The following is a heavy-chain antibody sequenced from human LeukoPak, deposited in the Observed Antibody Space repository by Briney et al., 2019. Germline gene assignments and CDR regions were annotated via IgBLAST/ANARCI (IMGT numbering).Heavy chain of an antibody. CDR2: IYTSGNT. V-gene: IGHV4-4*07. CDR1: GGSISSYY. Sequence: SETLSLTCTVSGGSISSYYWSWIRQPAGKGLEWIGRIYTSGNTNYNPSLKSRVTISVDTSKSQFSLKLSSVTAADTAVYYCARVDGIRLPSFDYWGQGTLVTVSS. CDR3: ARVDGIRLPSFDY. J-gene: IGHJ4*02. D-gene: IGHD4-17*01.